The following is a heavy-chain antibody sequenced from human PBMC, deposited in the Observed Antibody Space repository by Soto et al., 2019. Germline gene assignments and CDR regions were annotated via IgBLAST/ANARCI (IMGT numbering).Heavy chain of an antibody. CDR3: ARGGGELLAY. CDR1: GGSISSYY. Sequence: QVQLQESGPGLVKPSETLSLTCTVSGGSISSYYWSWIRQPPGKGLEWIAYIYYSGSTNYNPSLKSRVTISVDTSKNQFSLKLSSVTAADTAVYYCARGGGELLAYWGQGTLVTVSS. D-gene: IGHD1-26*01. CDR2: IYYSGST. V-gene: IGHV4-59*01. J-gene: IGHJ4*02.